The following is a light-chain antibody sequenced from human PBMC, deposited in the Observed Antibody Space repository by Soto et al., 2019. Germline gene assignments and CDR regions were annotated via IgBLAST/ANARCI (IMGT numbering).Light chain of an antibody. CDR3: QVWDSNTAHVL. J-gene: IGLJ7*01. V-gene: IGLV3-9*01. CDR2: RDS. CDR1: NVGSKN. Sequence: SYELTQPLSVSVALGQTATISCGGDNVGSKNVQWYQRKPGQAPLMVIYRDSGRPSEIPERFSGSHSGNTATLTFTRAQGGDEADYYCQVWDSNTAHVLFGGGTQLTVL.